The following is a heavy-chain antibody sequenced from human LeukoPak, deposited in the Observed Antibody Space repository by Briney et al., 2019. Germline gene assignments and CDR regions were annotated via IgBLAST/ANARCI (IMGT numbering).Heavy chain of an antibody. CDR3: ARAGADIVVVPAAIGASDY. D-gene: IGHD2-2*02. V-gene: IGHV1-18*01. CDR1: GYTFTSYG. CDR2: ISAYNGNT. J-gene: IGHJ4*02. Sequence: GASVKVSCKASGYTFTSYGISWVRQAPGQGLEWMGWISAYNGNTNYAQKFQGRVTITADKSTSTAYMELSSLRSEDTAVYYCARAGADIVVVPAAIGASDYWGQGTLVTVSS.